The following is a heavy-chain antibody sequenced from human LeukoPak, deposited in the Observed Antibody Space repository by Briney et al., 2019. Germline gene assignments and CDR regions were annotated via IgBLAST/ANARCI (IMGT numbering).Heavy chain of an antibody. CDR1: GFTFSDYY. CDR2: ISSSGSTI. V-gene: IGHV3-11*01. D-gene: IGHD3-22*01. CDR3: ARDSYSYDSSGYFVY. Sequence: PGGSLRLSCAASGFTFSDYYMSWIRQAPGKGLEWVSYISSSGSTIYYADSVKGRFTISRDNAKNSLYLQMNSPRAEDTAVYYCARDSYSYDSSGYFVYWGQGTLVTVSS. J-gene: IGHJ4*02.